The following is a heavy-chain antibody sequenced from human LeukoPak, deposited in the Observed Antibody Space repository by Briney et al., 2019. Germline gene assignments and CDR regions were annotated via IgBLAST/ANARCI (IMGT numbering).Heavy chain of an antibody. CDR1: GFTFSSYA. CDR3: AKGPYCSGGSCYSRWLDY. V-gene: IGHV3-23*01. J-gene: IGHJ4*02. D-gene: IGHD2-15*01. CDR2: INGSGGST. Sequence: PGGSLRLSCAASGFTFSSYAMSWVRQAPGKGLEWVSGINGSGGSTYYADSVKGRFTISRDNAKNTLYLQMNSLRAEDTAVYYCAKGPYCSGGSCYSRWLDYWGQGTLVTVSS.